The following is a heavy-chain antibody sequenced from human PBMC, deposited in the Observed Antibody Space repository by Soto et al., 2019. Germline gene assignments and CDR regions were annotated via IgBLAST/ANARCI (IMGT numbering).Heavy chain of an antibody. V-gene: IGHV3-48*03. CDR2: ISSSGSTI. CDR3: ARESGIAAAGNNWFDP. CDR1: GFTFSSYE. Sequence: ESGGGLVQPGGSLRLSCAASGFTFSSYEMNWVRQAPGKGLEWVSYISSSGSTIYYADSVKGRFTISRDNAKNSLYLQMNSLRAEDTAVYYCARESGIAAAGNNWFDPWGQGTLVTVSS. J-gene: IGHJ5*02. D-gene: IGHD6-13*01.